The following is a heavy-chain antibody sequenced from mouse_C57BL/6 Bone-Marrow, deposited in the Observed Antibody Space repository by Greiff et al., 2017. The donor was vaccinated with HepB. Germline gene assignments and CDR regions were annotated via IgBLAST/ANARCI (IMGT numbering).Heavy chain of an antibody. V-gene: IGHV1-55*01. CDR2: IYPGSGST. Sequence: QVQLQQSGAELVKPGASVKMSCKASGYTFTSYWITWVKQRPGQGLEWIGDIYPGSGSTNYNEKFKSKATLTVDTSSSTAYMQLSSLTSEDSAVYYCARRGITTVVARIDYAMDYWGQGTSVTVSS. J-gene: IGHJ4*01. D-gene: IGHD1-1*01. CDR1: GYTFTSYW. CDR3: ARRGITTVVARIDYAMDY.